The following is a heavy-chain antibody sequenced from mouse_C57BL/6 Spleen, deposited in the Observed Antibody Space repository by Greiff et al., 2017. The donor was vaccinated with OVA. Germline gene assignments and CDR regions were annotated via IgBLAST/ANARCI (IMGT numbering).Heavy chain of an antibody. D-gene: IGHD1-1*01. Sequence: VQLQQPGAELVMPGASVKLSCKASGYTFTSYWMHWVKQRPGQGLEWIGEIDPSDSYTNYNQKFKGKSTLTVDKSSSTAYMELRSLTSEDTAVYYCARRYYYGSSYGFAYWGQGTLVTVSA. J-gene: IGHJ3*01. CDR1: GYTFTSYW. CDR2: IDPSDSYT. CDR3: ARRYYYGSSYGFAY. V-gene: IGHV1-69*01.